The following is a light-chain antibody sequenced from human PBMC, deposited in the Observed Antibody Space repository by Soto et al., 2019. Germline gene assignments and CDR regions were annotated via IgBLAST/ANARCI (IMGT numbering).Light chain of an antibody. Sequence: AIQMTQSPSSLSASVGDRVTISCRASQGIGNALGWYQQKPGKPPKVLLYGASNLQSVVPPRFSGSGSGTDFTLAISCLLTEDAAIYYGLLDINYPWTFGQGTKVEIK. J-gene: IGKJ1*01. V-gene: IGKV1-6*01. CDR1: QGIGNA. CDR3: LLDINYPWT. CDR2: GAS.